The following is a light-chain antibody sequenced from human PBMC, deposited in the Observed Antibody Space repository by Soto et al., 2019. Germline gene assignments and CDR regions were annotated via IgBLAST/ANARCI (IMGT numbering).Light chain of an antibody. Sequence: AIQMTQSPSALSASAGDRVTISCRASQGIGNALGWCQQKPGKPPKVLIYGASNLQSGVPPRFSGSGSGTDFTLAISSLQPEDSATYYCLQDINYPWTFGQGTKVDIK. CDR2: GAS. CDR3: LQDINYPWT. J-gene: IGKJ1*01. V-gene: IGKV1-6*01. CDR1: QGIGNA.